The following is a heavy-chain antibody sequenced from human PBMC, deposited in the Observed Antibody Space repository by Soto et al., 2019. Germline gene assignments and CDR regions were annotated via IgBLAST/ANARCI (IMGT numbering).Heavy chain of an antibody. J-gene: IGHJ3*02. CDR3: ARYPYTSYCSDGSCSYEAFDI. D-gene: IGHD2-15*01. V-gene: IGHV1-8*01. CDR1: GYSFTSYD. Sequence: QVQMVQSGAEVKKPGASVKVSCRASGYSFTSYDVNWVRQATGQGLEWMGGMNPNSGNRAFAQTFQGRVTMTRDTPISTAYMELSGLRSEDTAVYYCARYPYTSYCSDGSCSYEAFDIWGQGTVVTVSS. CDR2: MNPNSGNR.